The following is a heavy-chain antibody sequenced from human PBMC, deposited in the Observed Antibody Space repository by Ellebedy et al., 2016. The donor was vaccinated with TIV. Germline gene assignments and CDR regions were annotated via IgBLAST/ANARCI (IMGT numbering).Heavy chain of an antibody. Sequence: GESLKISXAASGFTFSSYAMSWVRQAPGKGLEWVSAISGSGGSTYYADSVKGRFTISRDNSKNTLYLQMNSLRAEDTAVYYCARDLDYYYYMDVWGKGTTVTVSS. CDR3: ARDLDYYYYMDV. V-gene: IGHV3-23*01. J-gene: IGHJ6*03. CDR1: GFTFSSYA. CDR2: ISGSGGST.